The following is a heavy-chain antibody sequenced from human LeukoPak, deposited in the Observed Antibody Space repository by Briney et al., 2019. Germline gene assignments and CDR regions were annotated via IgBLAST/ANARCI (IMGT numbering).Heavy chain of an antibody. J-gene: IGHJ4*02. V-gene: IGHV4-59*12. CDR1: GGSISSYY. CDR2: IYYSGGT. CDR3: ARAPLALIAAAVSYFDY. D-gene: IGHD6-13*01. Sequence: SETLPLTCTVSGGSISSYYWSWIRQPPGKGLEWIGSIYYSGGTYYNPSLKSRVTISVDTSKNQFSLKLSSVTAADTAVYYCARAPLALIAAAVSYFDYWGQGTLVTVSS.